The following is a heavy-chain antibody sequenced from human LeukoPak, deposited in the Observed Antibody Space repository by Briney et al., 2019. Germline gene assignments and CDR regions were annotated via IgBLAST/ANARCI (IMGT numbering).Heavy chain of an antibody. Sequence: SETLSLTCAVYGDSFTDYYWSWIRQAPGKGLEWIGEINHSGSTNYNPSLKSRVTISVDTSKNQFSLKLSSVTAADTAVYYCAREVYCSSTSCYTDGEIDYWGQGTLVTVSS. CDR2: INHSGST. CDR1: GDSFTDYY. V-gene: IGHV4-34*01. CDR3: AREVYCSSTSCYTDGEIDY. D-gene: IGHD2-2*02. J-gene: IGHJ4*02.